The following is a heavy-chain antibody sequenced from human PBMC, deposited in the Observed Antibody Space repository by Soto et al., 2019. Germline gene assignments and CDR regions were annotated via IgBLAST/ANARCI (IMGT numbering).Heavy chain of an antibody. CDR1: GFTFSSYA. CDR2: ISGSGGST. V-gene: IGHV3-23*01. J-gene: IGHJ4*02. CDR3: AKGYSSSPRASYYFDY. D-gene: IGHD5-18*01. Sequence: GGSLRLSCAASGFTFSSYAMSWVRQAPGKGLEWVSAISGSGGSTYYADSVKGRFTISRDNSKNTLYLQMNSLRAEDTAVYYCAKGYSSSPRASYYFDYWGQGTLVTVSS.